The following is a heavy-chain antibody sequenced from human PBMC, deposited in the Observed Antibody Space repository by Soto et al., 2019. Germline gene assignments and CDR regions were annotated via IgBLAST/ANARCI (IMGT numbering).Heavy chain of an antibody. D-gene: IGHD6-19*01. Sequence: SVKVSCKASGGTFSSYAISWVRQAPGQGLEWMGGIIPIFGTANYAQKFQGRVTITADESTSTAYMELTSLTSEDTAVYHCARDQSGTGWYVDWFDPWGQGTLVTVSS. V-gene: IGHV1-69*13. J-gene: IGHJ5*02. CDR3: ARDQSGTGWYVDWFDP. CDR1: GGTFSSYA. CDR2: IIPIFGTA.